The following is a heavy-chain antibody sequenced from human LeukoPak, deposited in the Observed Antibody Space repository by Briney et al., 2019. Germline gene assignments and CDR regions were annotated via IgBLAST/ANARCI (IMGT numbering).Heavy chain of an antibody. V-gene: IGHV3-73*01. J-gene: IGHJ4*02. CDR2: IRSKADSYAT. CDR3: ATFPSGSYSAY. D-gene: IGHD1-26*01. CDR1: GFTFSDSG. Sequence: GGSLRLSCATSGFTFSDSGMHWVRQASGKGLEWVGHIRSKADSYATVYAASVKGRFTITRDDSENTAYLQMNSLKSEDTAVYYCATFPSGSYSAYWGQGTLVTVSS.